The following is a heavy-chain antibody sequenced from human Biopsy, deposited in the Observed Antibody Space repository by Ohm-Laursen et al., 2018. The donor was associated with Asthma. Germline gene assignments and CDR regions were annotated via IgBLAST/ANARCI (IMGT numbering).Heavy chain of an antibody. Sequence: GSLRLSCAAPGFTFSSYYMHWVRQAPGKGLVWVSNIKSDGSSTSYADSVKGRFTISRDNAKHTVYLQMNNLRAEDTAVYYCASELGIGYWGQGILVTVSS. CDR3: ASELGIGY. CDR2: IKSDGSST. V-gene: IGHV3-74*01. CDR1: GFTFSSYY. J-gene: IGHJ4*02. D-gene: IGHD7-27*01.